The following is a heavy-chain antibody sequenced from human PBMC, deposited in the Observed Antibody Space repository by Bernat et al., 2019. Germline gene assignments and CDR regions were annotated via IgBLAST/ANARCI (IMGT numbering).Heavy chain of an antibody. CDR1: GFTFSSYA. D-gene: IGHD6-19*01. V-gene: IGHV3-23*01. J-gene: IGHJ4*01. CDR3: AKRVRQWLPLDY. Sequence: VKMWEYGGGLVQPGGSLRLSCAASGFTFSSYAMSWVRQAPGKGLEWVSAISGSGGSTYYADSVKGRFTISRDNSKNTLYLQMNSLRAEDTAVYYCAKRVRQWLPLDYWGQEPWSPSPQ. CDR2: ISGSGGST.